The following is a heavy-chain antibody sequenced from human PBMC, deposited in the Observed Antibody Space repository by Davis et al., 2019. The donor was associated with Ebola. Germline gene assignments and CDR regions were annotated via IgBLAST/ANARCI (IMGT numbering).Heavy chain of an antibody. CDR1: GFAFSSYW. CDR2: IKQDGSEK. V-gene: IGHV3-7*01. J-gene: IGHJ4*02. CDR3: ARDLSGMDDY. D-gene: IGHD6-19*01. Sequence: GESLKISCAASGFAFSSYWMSWVRQAPGKGLEWVANIKQDGSEKYYVDSVKGRFTISRDNAENSLYLQMNSLRAEDTAVYYCARDLSGMDDYWGQGTLVTVSS.